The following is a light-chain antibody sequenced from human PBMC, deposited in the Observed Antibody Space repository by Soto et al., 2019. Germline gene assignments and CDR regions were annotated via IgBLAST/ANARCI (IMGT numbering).Light chain of an antibody. J-gene: IGKJ5*01. CDR2: AAS. V-gene: IGKV1-39*01. Sequence: DIQMSQSPSSLSASVGGRVPITCRASQSISSYLNWYQQKPGKAPKLLIYAASSLQSAVPSRISGSGSGTDFTLTISSLQPEDFATYYCQQSYSTPSITFGQGTRLETK. CDR1: QSISSY. CDR3: QQSYSTPSIT.